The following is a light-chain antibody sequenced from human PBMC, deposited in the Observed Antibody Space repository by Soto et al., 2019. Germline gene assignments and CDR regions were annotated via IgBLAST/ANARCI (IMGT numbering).Light chain of an antibody. Sequence: EIVMTQSPATLSVSPGERATLSCRASQSVSSNLAWYQQKPGQAPRPLIYGASTRATGIPARFSGSGSGTEFTLTISSLQSEDFAVYYCQHYNNWPLTFGGGTEVEFK. CDR2: GAS. V-gene: IGKV3-15*01. CDR1: QSVSSN. CDR3: QHYNNWPLT. J-gene: IGKJ4*01.